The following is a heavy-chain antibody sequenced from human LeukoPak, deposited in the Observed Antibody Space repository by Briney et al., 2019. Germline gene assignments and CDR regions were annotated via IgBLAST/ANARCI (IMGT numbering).Heavy chain of an antibody. D-gene: IGHD2-21*02. CDR3: ARGDWAPFDY. Sequence: GGSLRLSCVASGFTFSEYWMNWVRQAPGKGLEWVANIDQDGSSKYYLDSVKGRFTISRDNAKNSLYLQINNLRAEDTAVYFCARGDWAPFDYWGQGSLLTVSS. CDR2: IDQDGSSK. CDR1: GFTFSEYW. J-gene: IGHJ4*02. V-gene: IGHV3-7*01.